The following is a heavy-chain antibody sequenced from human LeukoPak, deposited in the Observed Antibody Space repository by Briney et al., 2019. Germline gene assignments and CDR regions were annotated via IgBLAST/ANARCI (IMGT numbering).Heavy chain of an antibody. CDR3: AAKLPGGAHYFDF. J-gene: IGHJ4*02. Sequence: GGSLRLSCVGSEFTFSNYDMTWVRQAPGKGLEWVPSISDTGRYIFSADSMRGRFSISRDNSANTLYLQMYTLRIEDTAAYFCAAKLPGGAHYFDFWGQGTLVTVSS. D-gene: IGHD2-21*01. CDR1: EFTFSNYD. V-gene: IGHV3-23*01. CDR2: ISDTGRYI.